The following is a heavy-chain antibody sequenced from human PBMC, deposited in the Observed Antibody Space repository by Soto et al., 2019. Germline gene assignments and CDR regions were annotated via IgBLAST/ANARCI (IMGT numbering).Heavy chain of an antibody. CDR1: GVSISSEDYY. CDR3: ASGKGVDGSHYFDL. Sequence: PSETLSLACPVSGVSISSEDYYWTWIRERPGKGLEWVGYIHYSGSTYYNASLRSRVTISIDTSKIQFSLRLNSVTAADTAVYFCASGKGVDGSHYFDLWGQGTLVTVSS. CDR2: IHYSGST. V-gene: IGHV4-30-4*01. D-gene: IGHD1-26*01. J-gene: IGHJ4*02.